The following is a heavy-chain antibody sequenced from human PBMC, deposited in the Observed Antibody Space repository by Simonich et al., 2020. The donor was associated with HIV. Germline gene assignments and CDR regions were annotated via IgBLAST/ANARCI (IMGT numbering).Heavy chain of an antibody. J-gene: IGHJ4*02. Sequence: QVQLVQSGAEVKKPGASVKVSCKASGYRFTGFYMHWVRQAPGQGLEWRGRINPNIGGTDYAQNFQGRVTLTSDTSISTAYMELSGLRSDDTAVYYCVSGMMGFDYWGQGTLVTVSS. CDR3: VSGMMGFDY. D-gene: IGHD3-16*01. V-gene: IGHV1-2*06. CDR1: GYRFTGFY. CDR2: INPNIGGT.